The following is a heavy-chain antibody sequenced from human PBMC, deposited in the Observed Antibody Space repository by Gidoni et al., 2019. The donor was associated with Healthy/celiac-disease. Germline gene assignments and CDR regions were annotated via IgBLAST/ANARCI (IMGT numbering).Heavy chain of an antibody. CDR3: ARDQWSAVALGGMDV. CDR2: ISSSSSYI. D-gene: IGHD6-19*01. J-gene: IGHJ6*02. CDR1: GFTFSSYS. Sequence: EVQLVESGGGLVKPGGSLRLSCAASGFTFSSYSMNWVRQAPGKGLEWVSSISSSSSYIYYADSVKGRFTISRDNAKNSLYLQMNSLRAEDTAVYYCARDQWSAVALGGMDVWGQGTTVTVSS. V-gene: IGHV3-21*01.